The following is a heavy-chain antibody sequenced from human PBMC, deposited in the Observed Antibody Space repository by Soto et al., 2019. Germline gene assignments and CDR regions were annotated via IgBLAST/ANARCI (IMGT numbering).Heavy chain of an antibody. CDR3: ATVPVRGIYCGGGSCFYAFDY. J-gene: IGHJ4*02. D-gene: IGHD2-15*01. Sequence: PGGSLRLSCAASGFTFSSYWMSWVRQAPGKVLEWVANRKQDGREKYYVDSVKGRFTISRDNAKNSLYLQMTCLRAADTAVYYCATVPVRGIYCGGGSCFYAFDYWGQGTLVTVSS. V-gene: IGHV3-7*01. CDR2: RKQDGREK. CDR1: GFTFSSYW.